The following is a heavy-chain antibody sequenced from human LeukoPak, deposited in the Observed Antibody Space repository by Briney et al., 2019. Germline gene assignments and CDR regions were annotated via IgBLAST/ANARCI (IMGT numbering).Heavy chain of an antibody. CDR3: ARHSRIGVGSSDCYYYYMDV. CDR2: IYPGDSDS. D-gene: IGHD3-16*01. J-gene: IGHJ6*03. Sequence: GESLKISCKGSGYSFTTYWIGWVRQMPGKGLEWMGIIYPGDSDSRYSPSFQGQVTISADKSISTAYLQWSSLKASDTAMYYCARHSRIGVGSSDCYYYYMDVWGKGTTVTVSS. V-gene: IGHV5-51*01. CDR1: GYSFTTYW.